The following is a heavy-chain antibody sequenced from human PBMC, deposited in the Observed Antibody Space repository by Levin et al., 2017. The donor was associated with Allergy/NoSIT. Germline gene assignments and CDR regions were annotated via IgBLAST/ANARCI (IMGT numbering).Heavy chain of an antibody. V-gene: IGHV3-21*01. CDR1: GFTFSDYG. D-gene: IGHD3-22*01. J-gene: IGHJ4*02. Sequence: AGGSLRLSCAASGFTFSDYGMNWVRQAPGKGLEWVSSISPNSNYIYYADSLKGRFTISRDNAKSSVFLQMNSLRAEDTALYYCARSGSPDYWGQGTLVTVSS. CDR2: ISPNSNYI. CDR3: ARSGSPDY.